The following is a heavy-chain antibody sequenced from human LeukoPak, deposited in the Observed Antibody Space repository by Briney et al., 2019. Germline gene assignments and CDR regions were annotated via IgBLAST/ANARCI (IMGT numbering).Heavy chain of an antibody. J-gene: IGHJ3*02. Sequence: SETLSLTCAVSDYSISRGYYWGWIRQSPGKGLEWIGSIYHSGSTYYNPSLKSRLTISVDTSKNQFSLRLSSVTAADTAVYYCARTRGGVVDAFDIWGQGTMVTVSS. CDR3: ARTRGGVVDAFDI. D-gene: IGHD3-16*01. V-gene: IGHV4-38-2*01. CDR1: DYSISRGYY. CDR2: IYHSGST.